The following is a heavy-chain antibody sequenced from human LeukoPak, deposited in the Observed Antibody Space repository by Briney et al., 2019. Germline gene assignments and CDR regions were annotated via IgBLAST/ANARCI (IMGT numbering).Heavy chain of an antibody. V-gene: IGHV3-7*01. J-gene: IGHJ4*02. CDR2: IKSDGSEK. D-gene: IGHD4-23*01. CDR1: GFTFSSYW. Sequence: PGGSLRLSCAASGFTFSSYWMTWVRQAPGKGLEWVANIKSDGSEKYYVDSVKGRFTISRDNAQNSLYLQMSSLRVEDTAVYYCARIGGAGFDYWGQGTLVTVSS. CDR3: ARIGGAGFDY.